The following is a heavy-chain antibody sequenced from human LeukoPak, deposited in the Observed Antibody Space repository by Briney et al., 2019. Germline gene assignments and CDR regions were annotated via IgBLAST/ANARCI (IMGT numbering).Heavy chain of an antibody. CDR2: INNDGSST. V-gene: IGHV3-74*01. D-gene: IGHD3-9*01. J-gene: IGHJ4*02. CDR1: GFTFRSYW. CDR3: ARSTSSEYDIYHFDY. Sequence: GGSLRLSCATSGFTFRSYWMSWVRQTPGKGLVWGSLINNDGSSTNYADSVKGRFTISRDNAKNTLYLQMNSLRAEDTAVYYCARSTSSEYDIYHFDYWGQGTLVTVSS.